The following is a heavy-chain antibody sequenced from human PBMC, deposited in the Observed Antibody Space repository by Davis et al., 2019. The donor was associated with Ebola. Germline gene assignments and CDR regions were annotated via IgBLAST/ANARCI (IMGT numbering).Heavy chain of an antibody. CDR3: ARDRIVPNYYYYGMDV. Sequence: ESLKISCAASGFTFSSYSMNWVRQPPGKGLEWIGEINHSGSTNYKPSLKSRVTISVDTSKNQFSLKLSSVTAADTAVYYCARDRIVPNYYYYGMDVWGQGTTVTVSS. V-gene: IGHV4-34*01. J-gene: IGHJ6*02. D-gene: IGHD2-2*01. CDR1: GFTFSSYS. CDR2: INHSGST.